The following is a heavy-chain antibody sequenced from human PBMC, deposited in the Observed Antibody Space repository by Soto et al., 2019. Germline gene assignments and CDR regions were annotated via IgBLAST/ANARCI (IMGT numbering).Heavy chain of an antibody. CDR3: ARSRSSGWYVGWFDP. Sequence: QVQLVQSGAEVKKPGASVKVSCKASGYTFTSYGISWVRQAPGQGLEWMGWISAYNGNTNYAQKLQGRVTMTTDTSTSKAYMELRSLRSDDTAVYYCARSRSSGWYVGWFDPWGQGTLVTVSS. CDR2: ISAYNGNT. CDR1: GYTFTSYG. V-gene: IGHV1-18*04. D-gene: IGHD6-19*01. J-gene: IGHJ5*02.